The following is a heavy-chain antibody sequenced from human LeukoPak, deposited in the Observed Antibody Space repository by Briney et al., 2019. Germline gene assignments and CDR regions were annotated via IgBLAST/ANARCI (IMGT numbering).Heavy chain of an antibody. J-gene: IGHJ6*02. V-gene: IGHV3-9*01. CDR3: AKHGYRDYYYYGMDV. D-gene: IGHD5-18*01. CDR1: GFTFDDYA. CDR2: ISWNSGSI. Sequence: GGSLRLSCAASGFTFDDYAMHWVRQAPGKGLEWVSGISWNSGSIGYADSVKGRFTISRDNAKNSLYLQMNSLRAEDTALYYCAKHGYRDYYYYGMDVWGQGTTVTVSS.